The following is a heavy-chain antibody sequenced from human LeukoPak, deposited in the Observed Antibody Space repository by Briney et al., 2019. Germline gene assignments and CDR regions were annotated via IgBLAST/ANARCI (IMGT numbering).Heavy chain of an antibody. Sequence: EASVKVSCKASGYTLTGYYMHWVRQAPGQGLEWMGWINPNSGGTNYAQKFQGRVTMTRDTSISTAYMELSRLRSDDTAVYYCARRHSSGWPIGQNAFDIWGQGTMVTVSS. CDR2: INPNSGGT. J-gene: IGHJ3*02. CDR3: ARRHSSGWPIGQNAFDI. V-gene: IGHV1-2*02. D-gene: IGHD6-19*01. CDR1: GYTLTGYY.